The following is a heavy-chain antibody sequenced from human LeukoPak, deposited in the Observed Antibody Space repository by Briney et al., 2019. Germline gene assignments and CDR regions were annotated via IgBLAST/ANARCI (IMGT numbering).Heavy chain of an antibody. Sequence: SVKVSCKASGGTFNNYAISWVRQAPGQGLEWMGRIIPLFPTTHSTQKFQGRLTLTTHESTNTAHLELSSLRSEDTAVYYCASNKGIIPEVFHSWGQGTMVTVSS. V-gene: IGHV1-69*05. CDR1: GGTFNNYA. CDR2: IIPLFPTT. D-gene: IGHD3-16*02. J-gene: IGHJ3*02. CDR3: ASNKGIIPEVFHS.